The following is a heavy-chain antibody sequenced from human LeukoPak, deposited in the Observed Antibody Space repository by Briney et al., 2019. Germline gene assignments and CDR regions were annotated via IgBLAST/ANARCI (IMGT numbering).Heavy chain of an antibody. Sequence: GESLKISCKVSGYIFTSYWFGWVRQMPGKGLEWMGIIYPGDSDTRYSPSFQGQVTISVDKCISTAYLQWSSLKASDPAMYYCTRKGYAFDYWGQGTLVTVSS. V-gene: IGHV5-51*01. D-gene: IGHD2-8*01. CDR2: IYPGDSDT. CDR1: GYIFTSYW. J-gene: IGHJ4*02. CDR3: TRKGYAFDY.